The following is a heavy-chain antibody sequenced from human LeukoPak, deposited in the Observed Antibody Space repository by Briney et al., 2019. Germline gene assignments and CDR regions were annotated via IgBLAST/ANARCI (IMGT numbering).Heavy chain of an antibody. Sequence: GGSLRLSCTASGLTFGDYAMTWVRQAPGKGLEWVGFIRSKAYGGTTEYAASVKGRFTISRDDSKSIAYLQMNSLKTEDTAVYYCTRDLRYYGSGSWGQGTLVTVSS. D-gene: IGHD3-10*01. CDR3: TRDLRYYGSGS. CDR2: IRSKAYGGTT. CDR1: GLTFGDYA. V-gene: IGHV3-49*04. J-gene: IGHJ4*02.